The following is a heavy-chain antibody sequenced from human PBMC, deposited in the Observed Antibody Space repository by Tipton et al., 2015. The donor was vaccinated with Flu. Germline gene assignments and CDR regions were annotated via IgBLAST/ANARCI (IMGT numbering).Heavy chain of an antibody. D-gene: IGHD5-18*01. J-gene: IGHJ4*02. V-gene: IGHV4-4*07. Sequence: TLSLTCIVSGGSMSSFYWSWIRQPAGKGLEWIGRIYTSGSTNYNPSLKSRVTISVDTSKNQFSLKLSSVTAADTAVYYCARGRGYSYGYYPSWGQGTLVTVSS. CDR1: GGSMSSFY. CDR2: IYTSGST. CDR3: ARGRGYSYGYYPS.